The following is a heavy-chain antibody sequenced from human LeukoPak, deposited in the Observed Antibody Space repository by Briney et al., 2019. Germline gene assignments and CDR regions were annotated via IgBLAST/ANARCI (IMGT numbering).Heavy chain of an antibody. V-gene: IGHV4-34*01. Sequence: PSEPLSLPCAVYGGFFSGYYWSGLRQPPGKGLEWIGEITHSGSTNSTPSLKSRVTISVATSKNQFSLKLSSVTAADTAVYYCARVPLKFSYYGSGSGSYYMDVWGKGTTVTVSS. CDR3: ARVPLKFSYYGSGSGSYYMDV. D-gene: IGHD3-10*01. J-gene: IGHJ6*03. CDR1: GGFFSGYY. CDR2: ITHSGST.